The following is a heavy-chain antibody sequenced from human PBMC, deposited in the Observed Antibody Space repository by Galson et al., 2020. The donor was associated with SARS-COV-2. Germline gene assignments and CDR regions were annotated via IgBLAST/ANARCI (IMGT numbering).Heavy chain of an antibody. CDR3: TRLYNWNDRDYYNGLDV. V-gene: IGHV4-34*01. J-gene: IGHJ6*02. Sequence: HSGNTNYNPSLKSRVTTSVDTSKNQFSLKLRSVTAADTAVYYCTRLYNWNDRDYYNGLDVWGQGTTVTV. D-gene: IGHD1-1*01. CDR2: HSGNT.